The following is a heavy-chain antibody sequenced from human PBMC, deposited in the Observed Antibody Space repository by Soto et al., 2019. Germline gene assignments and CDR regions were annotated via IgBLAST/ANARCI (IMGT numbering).Heavy chain of an antibody. D-gene: IGHD2-15*01. CDR1: GGTFSSYT. CDR3: ANLVGAATRRDAFDI. J-gene: IGHJ3*02. Sequence: GASVKVSCEASGGTFSSYTISWVRQAPGQGLEWMGRIIPILGIANYAQKFQGRVTITADKSTSTAYMELSSLRSEDTAVYYCANLVGAATRRDAFDIWGQGTMVTVSS. V-gene: IGHV1-69*02. CDR2: IIPILGIA.